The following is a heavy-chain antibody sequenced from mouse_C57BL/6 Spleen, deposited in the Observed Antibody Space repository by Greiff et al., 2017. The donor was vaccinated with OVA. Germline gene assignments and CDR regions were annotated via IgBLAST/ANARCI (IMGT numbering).Heavy chain of an antibody. D-gene: IGHD1-1*01. V-gene: IGHV1-5*01. CDR2: IYPGNSDT. J-gene: IGHJ1*03. CDR3: TRGYGSRRWYCDV. CDR1: GYTFTSYW. Sequence: VQLQQSGTVLARPGASVKMSCKTSGYTFTSYWMHWVKQRPGQGLEWIGAIYPGNSDTSYNQKFKGKAKLTAVTSASTAYMELSSLTNEDSAVYYGTRGYGSRRWYCDVWGTGTTVTVSS.